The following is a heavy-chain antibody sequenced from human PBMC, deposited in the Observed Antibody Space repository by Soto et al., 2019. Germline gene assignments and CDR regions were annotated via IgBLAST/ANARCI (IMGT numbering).Heavy chain of an antibody. CDR3: ARDDEHGSYCDLGY. V-gene: IGHV1-46*01. CDR2: INPSVGSI. D-gene: IGHD3-10*01. CDR1: GFSFTSYY. J-gene: IGHJ4*02. Sequence: ASVKVSCKGSGFSFTSYYMHWVRQAPGQGLEWMGSINPSVGSIRYAKKFQGRVTMTRDSSTSIVYMELSSLRTEDTAVYYCARDDEHGSYCDLGYWGQGTLVTVSS.